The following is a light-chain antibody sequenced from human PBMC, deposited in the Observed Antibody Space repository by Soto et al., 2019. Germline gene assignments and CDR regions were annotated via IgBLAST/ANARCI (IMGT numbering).Light chain of an antibody. V-gene: IGLV2-14*01. CDR2: EVT. CDR1: SSDVAAYNY. CDR3: SSYTIDSSVV. J-gene: IGLJ2*01. Sequence: QSALTQPASVSGSPGQSITISCTGTSSDVAAYNYVSWYQQHPGQAPKLIIYEVTNRPSGVSSRFFGSKSGSTASLTISGLQAEDEAHYYCSSYTIDSSVVFGGGTQLTVL.